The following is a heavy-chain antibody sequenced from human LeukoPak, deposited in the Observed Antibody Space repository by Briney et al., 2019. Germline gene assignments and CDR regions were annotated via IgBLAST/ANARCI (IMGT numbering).Heavy chain of an antibody. CDR1: GGSVSSNIYY. D-gene: IGHD3-22*01. CDR3: AREDSSGYLGY. V-gene: IGHV4-61*01. CDR2: IYYSGGT. J-gene: IGHJ4*02. Sequence: PSETLSLTCTVSGGSVSSNIYYWNWIRQPPGEGLEWIGYIYYSGGTNYNPSLKRRVTISVDTSKNQFSLKLTSLTAADAAVYYCAREDSSGYLGYWGQGTLVTVSS.